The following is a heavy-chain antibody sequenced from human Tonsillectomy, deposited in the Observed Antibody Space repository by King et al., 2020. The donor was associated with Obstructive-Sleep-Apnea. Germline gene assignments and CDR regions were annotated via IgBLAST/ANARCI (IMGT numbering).Heavy chain of an antibody. V-gene: IGHV1-8*02. CDR3: ARVLGYCSSTTGGGVDY. J-gene: IGHJ4*02. D-gene: IGHD2-2*01. CDR2: MNPNSGSA. CDR1: GYTFTSHD. Sequence: VQLVQSGAEVKRPGASVKVSCKASGYTFTSHDINWVRQATGQGLEWMGWMNPNSGSAGFAQKFQGRVTMTRDTSISTAYMELSSLRSEASAIYYCARVLGYCSSTTGGGVDYWGQGTLVTVSS.